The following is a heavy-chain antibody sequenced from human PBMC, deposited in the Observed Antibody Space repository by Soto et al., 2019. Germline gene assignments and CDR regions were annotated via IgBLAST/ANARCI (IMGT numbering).Heavy chain of an antibody. D-gene: IGHD4-4*01. J-gene: IGHJ5*02. CDR1: GGSISSYY. V-gene: IGHV4-59*01. Sequence: QVQLQESGPGLVKPSETLSLTCTVSGGSISSYYWSWIRQPPGKGLEWIGYIYYSGSTNYNPSLKSRVTISVDTSKNQFSLKLSSVTAADTAVYYCAMRNDYIWWFDPWGQGTLVTVSS. CDR2: IYYSGST. CDR3: AMRNDYIWWFDP.